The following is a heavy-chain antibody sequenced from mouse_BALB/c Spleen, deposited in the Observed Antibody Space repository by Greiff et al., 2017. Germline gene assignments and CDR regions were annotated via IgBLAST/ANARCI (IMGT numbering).Heavy chain of an antibody. V-gene: IGHV5-17*02. CDR1: GFTFSSFG. J-gene: IGHJ1*01. Sequence: LQESGGGLVQPGGSRKLSCAASGFTFSSFGMHWVRQAPEKGLEWVAYISSGSSTIYYADTVKGRFTISRDNPKNTLFLQMTSLRSEDTAMYYCTRGGDYWYFDVWGAGTTVTVSS. CDR3: TRGGDYWYFDV. CDR2: ISSGSSTI.